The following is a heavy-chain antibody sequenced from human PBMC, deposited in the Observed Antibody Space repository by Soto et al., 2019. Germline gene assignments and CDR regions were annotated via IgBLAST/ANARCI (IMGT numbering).Heavy chain of an antibody. D-gene: IGHD3-10*01. CDR1: GGSISSYY. CDR3: ARRGGLATYYMDEPFNL. V-gene: IGHV4-59*01. CDR2: IYYSGST. Sequence: PSETLSLTCTVSGGSISSYYWSWIRQPPGKGLEWIGYIYYSGSTNYNPSLKSRVTISVDTSKNQFSLKLSSVTAADTAVYYCARRGGLATYYMDEPFNLWGQGTLVTVSS. J-gene: IGHJ1*01.